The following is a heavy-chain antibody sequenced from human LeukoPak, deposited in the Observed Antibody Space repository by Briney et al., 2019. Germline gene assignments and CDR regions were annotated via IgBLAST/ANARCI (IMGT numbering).Heavy chain of an antibody. CDR3: AREHFDWKKGHVRAFDL. D-gene: IGHD3-9*01. CDR1: GGSISSGSYY. V-gene: IGHV4-61*02. CDR2: IYSSGST. J-gene: IGHJ3*01. Sequence: SETLSLTCTVSGGSISSGSYYWSWIRQPAGKGVEWIGRIYSSGSTNYNPSLKSRVTISVDRSKSQFSLKLNSVTAADTAVYYCAREHFDWKKGHVRAFDLWGQGTMVTVSS.